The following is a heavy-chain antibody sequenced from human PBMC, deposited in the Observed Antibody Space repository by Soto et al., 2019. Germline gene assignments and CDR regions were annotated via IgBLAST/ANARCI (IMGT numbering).Heavy chain of an antibody. CDR3: ARDRAPDGMDV. CDR1: GFTFSSYS. Sequence: GSLRLSCAASGFTFSSYSMNWVRQAPGKGLEWVSSISSSSSYIYYADSVKGRFTISRDNAKNSLYLQMNSLRAEDTAVYYCARDRAPDGMDVWGQGTTVTVSS. V-gene: IGHV3-21*01. CDR2: ISSSSSYI. J-gene: IGHJ6*02.